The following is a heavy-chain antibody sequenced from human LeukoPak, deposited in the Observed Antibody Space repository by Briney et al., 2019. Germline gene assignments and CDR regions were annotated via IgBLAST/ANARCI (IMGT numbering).Heavy chain of an antibody. CDR1: GFTFSSYE. CDR2: ISSSGSTI. V-gene: IGHV3-48*03. D-gene: IGHD4-23*01. CDR3: ASEVTNGGYYYYMDV. Sequence: GSLRLSCAASGFTFSSYEMNWVRQAPGKGLEWVSYISSSGSTIYYADPVKGRFTISRDNAKNSLYLQMNSLRAEDTAVYYCASEVTNGGYYYYMDVWGKGTTVTISS. J-gene: IGHJ6*03.